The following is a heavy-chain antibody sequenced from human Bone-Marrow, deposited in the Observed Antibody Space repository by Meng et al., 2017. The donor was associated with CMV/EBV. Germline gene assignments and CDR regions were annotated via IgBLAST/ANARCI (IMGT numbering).Heavy chain of an antibody. D-gene: IGHD3-3*01. J-gene: IGHJ6*02. V-gene: IGHV3-23*01. CDR1: RFTFSSHA. CDR2: ISDRT. CDR3: ARDTTVMRYYDFWSGYPHGMDV. Sequence: LSLTCAASRFTFSSHAMSWVRQAPGKGLEWVSGISDRTYYADSVRGRFTISRDNSKNTLYLQMNSLRAEDTAVYYCARDTTVMRYYDFWSGYPHGMDVWGQGTTVTVSS.